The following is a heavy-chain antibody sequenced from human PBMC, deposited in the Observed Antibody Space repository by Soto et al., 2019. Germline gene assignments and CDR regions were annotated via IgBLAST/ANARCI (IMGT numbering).Heavy chain of an antibody. CDR3: ARVDSSGYYFWPDY. D-gene: IGHD3-22*01. CDR1: GGSISSGGYY. V-gene: IGHV4-31*03. CDR2: IYYSGST. J-gene: IGHJ4*02. Sequence: PSETLSLTCTVSGGSISSGGYYWSWIRQHPGKGLEWIGYIYYSGSTYYNPSLKSRVTISVDTSKNQFSLKLSSVTAADTVVYYCARVDSSGYYFWPDYWGQGTLVTVSS.